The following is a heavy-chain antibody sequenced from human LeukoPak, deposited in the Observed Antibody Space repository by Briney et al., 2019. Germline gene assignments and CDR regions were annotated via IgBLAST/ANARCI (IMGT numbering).Heavy chain of an antibody. V-gene: IGHV4-34*01. CDR2: INHSGST. CDR3: ARDTQGSSLSFDY. J-gene: IGHJ4*02. D-gene: IGHD6-13*01. Sequence: SETLSLTCAVYGGSFSGYYWSWIRQPPGKGLEWIGEINHSGSTNYNPSLKSRVTISVDTSKNQFSLKLSSVTAADTAVYYCARDTQGSSLSFDYWGQGTLVTVSS. CDR1: GGSFSGYY.